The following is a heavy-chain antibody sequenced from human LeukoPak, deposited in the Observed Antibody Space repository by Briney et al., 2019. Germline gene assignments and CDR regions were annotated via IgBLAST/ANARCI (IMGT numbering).Heavy chain of an antibody. CDR1: GYTFTGYY. J-gene: IGHJ4*02. Sequence: GASVKVSRKASGYTFTGYYMHWVRQAPGQGLEWMGWINPNSGGTNYAQKFQGRVTMTRDTSISTAYMELSRLRSDDTAVYYCATEEYYYDSSGQDYWGQGTLVTVSS. D-gene: IGHD3-22*01. CDR2: INPNSGGT. CDR3: ATEEYYYDSSGQDY. V-gene: IGHV1-2*02.